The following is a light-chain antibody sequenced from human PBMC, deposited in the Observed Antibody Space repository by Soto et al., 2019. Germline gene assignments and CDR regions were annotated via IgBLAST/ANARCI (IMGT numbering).Light chain of an antibody. Sequence: DIVMTQTPLSLSVTPGQPASISCKSSQSLLHSDGKTFFYWYLQRPGQPPQLLIYEVSNRFSGVPDRFSGSGSGTDFTLTISSLQPEDFATYYCQQRETFGPGTKVDIK. CDR2: EVS. V-gene: IGKV2D-29*01. CDR1: QSLLHSDGKTF. CDR3: QQRET. J-gene: IGKJ3*01.